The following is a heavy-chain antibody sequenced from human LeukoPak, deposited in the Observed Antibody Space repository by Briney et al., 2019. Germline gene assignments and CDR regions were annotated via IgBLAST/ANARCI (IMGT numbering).Heavy chain of an antibody. CDR2: ISTSGSTI. Sequence: GGSLRLSCAASGFTFSSYEMNWVRQAPGKGLEWVSSISTSGSTIYYADSVKGRFTISRDNAKNSMYLQMNSLRAEDTAVYHCAELGITMIGGGWGKGTTVTTSS. J-gene: IGHJ6*04. D-gene: IGHD3-10*02. V-gene: IGHV3-48*03. CDR3: AELGITMIGGG. CDR1: GFTFSSYE.